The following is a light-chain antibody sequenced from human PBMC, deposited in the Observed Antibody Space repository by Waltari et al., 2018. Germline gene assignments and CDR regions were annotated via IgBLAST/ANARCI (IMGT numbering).Light chain of an antibody. CDR3: QQYNYSPLT. Sequence: IVLTQSPGTLSLSPGERATLSCRASQSVSNTYLAWYQRNHGQAPRLLIYGASSRATGIPDRFSGSGSGTEFTLTINALEPEDSAVYFCQQYNYSPLTFGGGTRVEIK. CDR2: GAS. J-gene: IGKJ4*01. CDR1: QSVSNTY. V-gene: IGKV3-20*01.